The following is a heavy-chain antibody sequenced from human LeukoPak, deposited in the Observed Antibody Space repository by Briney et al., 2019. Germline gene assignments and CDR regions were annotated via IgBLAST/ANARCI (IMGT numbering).Heavy chain of an antibody. J-gene: IGHJ4*02. CDR2: INDKGVDK. D-gene: IGHD2-21*02. Sequence: GGSLRLSCAASGFTFISYAIHWVRQAPGKGLEWVAFINDKGVDKNYADSVKGRFTISRDNSKNTLVLQMNSLRSENTAVYFCARDNRDWAFDYWGQGTLVTVSS. CDR1: GFTFISYA. V-gene: IGHV3-30*04. CDR3: ARDNRDWAFDY.